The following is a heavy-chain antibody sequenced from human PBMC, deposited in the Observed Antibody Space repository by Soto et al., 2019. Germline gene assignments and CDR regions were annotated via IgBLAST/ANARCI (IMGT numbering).Heavy chain of an antibody. CDR2: IIPIFGTA. CDR3: ARDGGQWLAPNYFDY. Sequence: SVKVSCKASGGTFSSYAISWVRQAPGQGLEWMGGIIPIFGTANYAQKFQGRVTITADESTSTAYMELSSLRAEDTAVYYCARDGGQWLAPNYFDYWGQGTLVTVSS. V-gene: IGHV1-69*13. CDR1: GGTFSSYA. J-gene: IGHJ4*02. D-gene: IGHD6-19*01.